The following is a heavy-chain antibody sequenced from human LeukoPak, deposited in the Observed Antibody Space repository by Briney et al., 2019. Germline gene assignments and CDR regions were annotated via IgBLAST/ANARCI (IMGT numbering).Heavy chain of an antibody. CDR1: GFTFSSYD. Sequence: GGSLRLSCAASGFTFSSYDMHWVRHATGKGLEWVSAIGTAGDTYYPGSVKGRFTISRENAKNSLYLQMNSLRAGDTAVYYCARGLWSNYGMDVWGQGTTVTVSS. D-gene: IGHD2-21*01. V-gene: IGHV3-13*01. CDR3: ARGLWSNYGMDV. CDR2: IGTAGDT. J-gene: IGHJ6*02.